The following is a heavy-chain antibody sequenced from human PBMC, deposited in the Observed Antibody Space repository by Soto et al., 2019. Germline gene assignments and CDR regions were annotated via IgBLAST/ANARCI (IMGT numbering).Heavy chain of an antibody. CDR2: INPNSGGT. CDR1: GYTFTGYY. CDR3: ARATHYDFWSGNYPYYYGMDV. J-gene: IGHJ6*02. D-gene: IGHD3-3*01. V-gene: IGHV1-2*04. Sequence: ASVEVSCKXSGYTFTGYYMHWVRQAPGQGLEWMGWINPNSGGTNYAQKFQGWVTMTRDTSISTAYMELSRLRSDDTAVYYCARATHYDFWSGNYPYYYGMDVWGQGTTVTVSS.